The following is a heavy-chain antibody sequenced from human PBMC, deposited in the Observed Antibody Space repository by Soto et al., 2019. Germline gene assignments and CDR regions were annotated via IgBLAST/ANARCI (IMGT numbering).Heavy chain of an antibody. CDR2: ISGSGGST. J-gene: IGHJ4*02. D-gene: IGHD3-10*01. CDR3: ATGHFYGSGTYFDY. V-gene: IGHV3-23*01. Sequence: PGGSLRLSCAASGFTFSSYAMSWVRQAPGKGLEWVSAISGSGGSTYYADSVKGRFTISRDNSKNTLYLQMNSLRAEDTAVYYCATGHFYGSGTYFDYWGQGTLVTVSS. CDR1: GFTFSSYA.